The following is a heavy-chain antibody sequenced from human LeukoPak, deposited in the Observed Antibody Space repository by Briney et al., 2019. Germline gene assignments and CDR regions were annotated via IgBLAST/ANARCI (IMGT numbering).Heavy chain of an antibody. D-gene: IGHD6-19*01. J-gene: IGHJ4*02. CDR2: INHSGST. Sequence: SETLSLTCAVYGGSFSGYYWSWIRQPPGKGLEWIGEINHSGSTNYNPSLKSRVTISVDTSKNQFSLKLSSVTAADTAVYYCARGRTGSSGWYAVSYFDYWGQGTLVTVSS. CDR3: ARGRTGSSGWYAVSYFDY. CDR1: GGSFSGYY. V-gene: IGHV4-34*01.